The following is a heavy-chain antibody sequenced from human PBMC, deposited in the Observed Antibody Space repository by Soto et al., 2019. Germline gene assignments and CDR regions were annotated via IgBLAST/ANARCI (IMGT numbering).Heavy chain of an antibody. J-gene: IGHJ4*02. V-gene: IGHV2-5*02. CDR1: GFSLSTSGVG. CDR3: AHNRRSTIFGVVDYFDY. Sequence: SGPTLVNPTQTLTLTCTFSGFSLSTSGVGVGWIRQPPGKALEWLALIYWDDDKRYSPSLKSRLTITKDTSKNQVVLTMTNMDPVDTATYYCAHNRRSTIFGVVDYFDYWGQGTLVTVSS. D-gene: IGHD3-3*01. CDR2: IYWDDDK.